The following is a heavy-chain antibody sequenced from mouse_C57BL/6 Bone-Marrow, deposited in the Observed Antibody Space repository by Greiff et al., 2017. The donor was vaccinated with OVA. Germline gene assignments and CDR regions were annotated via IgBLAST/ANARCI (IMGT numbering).Heavy chain of an antibody. J-gene: IGHJ2*01. Sequence: VQLQQSGPELVKPGASVKISCKASGYTFTDYYMNWVKQSHGKSLEWIGDINPNNGGTSYNQKFKGKATLTVDKSSSTAYMELRSLTSEDSAVYYCARDCCTTAFDYWGQGTTLTVSS. CDR1: GYTFTDYY. D-gene: IGHD1-2*01. CDR2: INPNNGGT. V-gene: IGHV1-26*01. CDR3: ARDCCTTAFDY.